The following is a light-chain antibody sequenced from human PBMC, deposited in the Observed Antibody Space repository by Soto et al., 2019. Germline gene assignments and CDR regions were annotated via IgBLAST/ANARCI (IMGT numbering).Light chain of an antibody. CDR1: SSDVGAYNY. CDR2: EVS. J-gene: IGLJ2*01. CDR3: SSYTTSSTLVV. Sequence: QSALTQPASVSGSPGQSITISCTGTSSDVGAYNYVSWFQQYPGKAPKLMIYEVSNRPSGVSNRFSGSKSGNTASLTISGLQAEDEADYYCSSYTTSSTLVVFGGGTKVT. V-gene: IGLV2-14*01.